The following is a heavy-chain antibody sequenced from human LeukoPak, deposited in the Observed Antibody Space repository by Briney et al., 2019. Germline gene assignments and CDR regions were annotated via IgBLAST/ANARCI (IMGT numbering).Heavy chain of an antibody. D-gene: IGHD4-23*01. V-gene: IGHV4-59*01. CDR2: IYYSGST. Sequence: SETLSLTCTASGRSISSYYWRWIRQPPGKGLEWIGYIYYSGSTNYNPSLKSRVSISVDTSKNQFSLKLTSVTTADTAVYYCTRGTAVYGGNSPYYFDYWGQGTLVTVSS. CDR3: TRGTAVYGGNSPYYFDY. J-gene: IGHJ4*02. CDR1: GRSISSYY.